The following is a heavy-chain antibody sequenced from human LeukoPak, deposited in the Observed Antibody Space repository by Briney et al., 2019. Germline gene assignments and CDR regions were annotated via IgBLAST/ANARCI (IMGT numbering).Heavy chain of an antibody. D-gene: IGHD6-19*01. J-gene: IGHJ4*02. V-gene: IGHV4-34*01. CDR2: INHSGST. CDR1: GGSFSGYY. CDR3: ARASQSRGYSSGWYLLNS. Sequence: NPSETLSLTCAVYGGSFSGYYWSWIRQPPGKGLKWIGEINHSGSTNYNPSLKSRVTISVDTSKNQFSLKLSSVTAADTAVYYCARASQSRGYSSGWYLLNSWGQGTLVTVSS.